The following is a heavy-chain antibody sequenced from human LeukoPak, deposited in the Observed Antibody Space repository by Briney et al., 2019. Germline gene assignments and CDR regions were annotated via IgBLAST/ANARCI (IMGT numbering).Heavy chain of an antibody. CDR3: ARGIQLWSPWDY. Sequence: GGSLRLSCAATGFTFSSYEMNWVRQALGKGLDWDSYISSSGSTIYYADSVKGRFTISRDNAKNSLYLQMNSLRAEDTAVYYCARGIQLWSPWDYWGQGTLVTVSS. D-gene: IGHD5-18*01. CDR2: ISSSGSTI. J-gene: IGHJ4*02. CDR1: GFTFSSYE. V-gene: IGHV3-48*03.